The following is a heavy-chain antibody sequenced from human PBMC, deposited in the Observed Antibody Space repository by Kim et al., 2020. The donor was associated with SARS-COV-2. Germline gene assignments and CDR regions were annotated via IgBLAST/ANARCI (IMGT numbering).Heavy chain of an antibody. J-gene: IGHJ3*02. CDR2: ISYDGSNK. CDR3: ASPYYYGSGSYSDAFDI. V-gene: IGHV3-30*04. Sequence: GGSLRLSCAASGFTFSSYAMHWVRQAPGKGLEWVAVISYDGSNKYYADSVKGRFTISRDNSKNTLYLQMNSLRAEDTAVYYCASPYYYGSGSYSDAFDIWGQGTMVTVSS. CDR1: GFTFSSYA. D-gene: IGHD3-10*01.